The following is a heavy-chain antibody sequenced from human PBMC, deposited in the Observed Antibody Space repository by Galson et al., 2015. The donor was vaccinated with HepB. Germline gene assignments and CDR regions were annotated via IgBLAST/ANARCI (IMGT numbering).Heavy chain of an antibody. Sequence: SLRLSCAASGFTFSTYVMTWVCQVPGKGLEWVSAISGSGTSTYYADSVKGRFTISRDNSKNTLYVQMNSLRDEDTAVYYCAKGLGASKFDAFDICGQGTMVTVSS. V-gene: IGHV3-23*01. CDR2: ISGSGTST. D-gene: IGHD1-26*01. J-gene: IGHJ3*02. CDR1: GFTFSTYV. CDR3: AKGLGASKFDAFDI.